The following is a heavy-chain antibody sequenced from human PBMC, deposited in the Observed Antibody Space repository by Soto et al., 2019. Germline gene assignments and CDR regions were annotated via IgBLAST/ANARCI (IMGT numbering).Heavy chain of an antibody. V-gene: IGHV1-8*01. CDR3: ARARTARYSSSWYVGGYYYGMDV. CDR2: MNPNSGNT. Sequence: GASLKVSCKSSGYTFTRYDINWVRQAPGQGLEWMGWMNPNSGNTGYAQKFQGRVTMTRNTSISTAYMELSSLRSEDTAVYYCARARTARYSSSWYVGGYYYGMDVWGQGTTVTVS. J-gene: IGHJ6*02. CDR1: GYTFTRYD. D-gene: IGHD6-13*01.